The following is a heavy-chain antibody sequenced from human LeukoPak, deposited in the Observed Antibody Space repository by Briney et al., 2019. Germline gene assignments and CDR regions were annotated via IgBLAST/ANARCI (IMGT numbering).Heavy chain of an antibody. Sequence: GGSLRLSCAASGFTFSNYEMNWVRQAPGKGLEWVAYIGSSGNAIYYEDSVKGRFTISRDNAKNSLYLQMNSLRADDTAVYYCAGGGYRSDWFDPWGQGTLVTVSS. V-gene: IGHV3-48*03. J-gene: IGHJ5*02. CDR3: AGGGYRSDWFDP. D-gene: IGHD1-1*01. CDR1: GFTFSNYE. CDR2: IGSSGNAI.